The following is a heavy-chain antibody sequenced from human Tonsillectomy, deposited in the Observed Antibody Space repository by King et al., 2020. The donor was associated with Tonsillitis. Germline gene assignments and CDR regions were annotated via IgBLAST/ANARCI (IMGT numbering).Heavy chain of an antibody. Sequence: LQLQESGPGLVKPSETLSLTCTVSSGSISSASYYWGWIRLPPGMGLEWIGSVYYNGSTYYNPSLKSRVTISVDTSKNQFSLKLSSVTAADTAVYYCARIQWLANYYYYYMDVWGKGTTVTVSS. J-gene: IGHJ6*03. V-gene: IGHV4-39*01. D-gene: IGHD6-19*01. CDR3: ARIQWLANYYYYYMDV. CDR2: VYYNGST. CDR1: SGSISSASYY.